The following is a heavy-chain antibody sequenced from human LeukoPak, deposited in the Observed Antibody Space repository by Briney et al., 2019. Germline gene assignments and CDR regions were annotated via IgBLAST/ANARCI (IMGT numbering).Heavy chain of an antibody. V-gene: IGHV4-61*02. CDR3: AGPAGTTKYYYMDV. D-gene: IGHD4-17*01. CDR2: IYTSGST. Sequence: SQTLSLTCTVSGGSISSGSYYWSWIRQPAGKGLEWIGRIYTSGSTNYNPSLKSRVTISVDTSKNQFSLKLSSVTAADTAAYYCAGPAGTTKYYYMDVWGKGTTVTVSS. CDR1: GGSISSGSYY. J-gene: IGHJ6*03.